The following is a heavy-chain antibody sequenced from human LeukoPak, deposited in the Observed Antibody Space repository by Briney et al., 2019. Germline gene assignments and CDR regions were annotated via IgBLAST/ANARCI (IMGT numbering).Heavy chain of an antibody. CDR1: GFTFSNFD. CDR3: AKDARRTSGWYYFDS. D-gene: IGHD6-19*01. J-gene: IGHJ4*02. V-gene: IGHV3-23*01. CDR2: ITNRGDGT. Sequence: GGSLRLSCTASGFTFSNFDMGWVRQAPGKGLGWVSAITNRGDGTYFADSVKGRVTISRDNSKDTLYLQLNSLRADDTAVYYCAKDARRTSGWYYFDSWGQGTLVTVSS.